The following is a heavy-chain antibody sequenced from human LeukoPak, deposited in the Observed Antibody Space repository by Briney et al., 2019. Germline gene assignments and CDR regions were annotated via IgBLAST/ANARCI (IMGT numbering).Heavy chain of an antibody. V-gene: IGHV3-30*04. CDR3: ARPRLDYGDYGYYFDY. CDR1: GFTFSSYA. Sequence: GGSLRLSCAASGFTFSSYAMHWVRQAPGKGLEWVAVISYDGSNKYYADSVKGRFTISRDNSKNTLYLQMNSLRAEDTAVYYCARPRLDYGDYGYYFDYWGQGTLVTVSS. CDR2: ISYDGSNK. D-gene: IGHD4-17*01. J-gene: IGHJ4*02.